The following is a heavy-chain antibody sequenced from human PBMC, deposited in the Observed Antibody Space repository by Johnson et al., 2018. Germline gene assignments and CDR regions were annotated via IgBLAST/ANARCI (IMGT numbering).Heavy chain of an antibody. V-gene: IGHV3-9*01. Sequence: EVQLVESGGGLVQPGRSLRLSCAASGFTFDDYAMPWVRQAPGKGLAWVSGISWNSGNIGYADSVKGRFTISRENVKNSLSLQMNSLRAEDTALYYCAKDMGIVVACTTWFAFDIWGQGTMVTVSS. D-gene: IGHD6-19*01. J-gene: IGHJ3*02. CDR2: ISWNSGNI. CDR1: GFTFDDYA. CDR3: AKDMGIVVACTTWFAFDI.